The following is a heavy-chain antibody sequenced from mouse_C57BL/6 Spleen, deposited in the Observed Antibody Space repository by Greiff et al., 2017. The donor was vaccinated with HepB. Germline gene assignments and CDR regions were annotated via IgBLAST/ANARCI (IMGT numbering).Heavy chain of an antibody. Sequence: VQLQQPGAELVKPGASVKMSCKASGYTFTSYWITWVKQRPGQGLEWIGDIYPGSGSTNYNEKFKSKATLTVDTSSSTAYMQLSSLTSEDSAVYYCAPYYYGSSYPYYFDCWGQGTTLTVSS. J-gene: IGHJ2*01. CDR1: GYTFTSYW. D-gene: IGHD1-1*01. V-gene: IGHV1-55*01. CDR3: APYYYGSSYPYYFDC. CDR2: IYPGSGST.